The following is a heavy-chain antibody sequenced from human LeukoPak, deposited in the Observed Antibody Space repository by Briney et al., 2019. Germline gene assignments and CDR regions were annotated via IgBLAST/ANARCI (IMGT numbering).Heavy chain of an antibody. CDR2: IRSKAKRYAP. Sequence: PGGSLTLSCAASGLTFSGSAMHWVRQASGKGLEWVGRIRSKAKRYAPAYAGAVKRRLPISRDDSKNTAYLQMSSMKTEDTAVYYCTRRDTAMVNFDYWGQGTLVTVSS. V-gene: IGHV3-73*01. CDR1: GLTFSGSA. D-gene: IGHD5-18*01. CDR3: TRRDTAMVNFDY. J-gene: IGHJ4*02.